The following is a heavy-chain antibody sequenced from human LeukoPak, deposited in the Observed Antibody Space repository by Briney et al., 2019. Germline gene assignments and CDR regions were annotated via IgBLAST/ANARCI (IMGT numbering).Heavy chain of an antibody. CDR2: IQSKTDGGTT. D-gene: IGHD3-22*01. J-gene: IGHJ3*02. CDR3: ARDRHYHDSSASDLDAFDI. Sequence: GGSLRLSCAASGFTLSNAWMNWVRQAPGKGLEWVGRIQSKTDGGTTEYAAPVKGRFTISRDDSTNTLYLQMNSLRAEDTALYFCARDRHYHDSSASDLDAFDIWGQGTMVTVSS. CDR1: GFTLSNAW. V-gene: IGHV3-15*01.